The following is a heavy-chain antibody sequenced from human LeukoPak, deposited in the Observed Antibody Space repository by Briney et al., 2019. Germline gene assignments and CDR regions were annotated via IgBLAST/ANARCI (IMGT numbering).Heavy chain of an antibody. CDR3: AMYSSGWYVNWFDP. CDR1: GGYISSGGYY. D-gene: IGHD6-19*01. V-gene: IGHV4-31*03. CDR2: IYYSGST. J-gene: IGHJ5*02. Sequence: SETLSLTCTVSGGYISSGGYYWSWIRQHPGKGLEWIGYIYYSGSTYYNPSLKSRVTISVDTSKNQFSLKLSSVTAADTAVYYCAMYSSGWYVNWFDPWGQGTLVTVSS.